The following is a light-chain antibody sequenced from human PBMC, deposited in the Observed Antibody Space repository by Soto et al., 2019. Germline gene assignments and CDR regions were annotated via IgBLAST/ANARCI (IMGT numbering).Light chain of an antibody. J-gene: IGKJ5*01. CDR2: DVS. CDR1: QGVTTN. Sequence: EIVMTQSPAALSVSPGERATLSCRAGQGVTTNFAWYQQKSGQSPRLLIYDVSIRATGVPARFSGTGSETDFTLTISGLQSEDSAVYFCHQYNNWPFSFGQGTRLEIK. V-gene: IGKV3-15*01. CDR3: HQYNNWPFS.